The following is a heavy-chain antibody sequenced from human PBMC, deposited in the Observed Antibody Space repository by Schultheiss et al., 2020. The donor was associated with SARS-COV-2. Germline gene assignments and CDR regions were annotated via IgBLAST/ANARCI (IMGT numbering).Heavy chain of an antibody. Sequence: GGSLRLSCAASGFTFSSYGMHWVRQAPGKGLVWVANIKQDGSEKYYADSVKGRFTISRDNSKNTLYLQMNSLRAEDTAVYYCARDRGIRGMDVWGQGTTVTVSS. CDR2: IKQDGSEK. CDR3: ARDRGIRGMDV. V-gene: IGHV3-30*02. D-gene: IGHD3-10*01. J-gene: IGHJ6*02. CDR1: GFTFSSYG.